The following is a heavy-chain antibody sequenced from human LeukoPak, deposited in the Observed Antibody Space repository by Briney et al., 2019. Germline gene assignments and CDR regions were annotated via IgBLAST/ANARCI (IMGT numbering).Heavy chain of an antibody. CDR1: GFTFSNAW. D-gene: IGHD3-10*01. J-gene: IGHJ6*02. V-gene: IGHV3-23*01. CDR3: AKGSGSGSYTPHYYYYGMDV. Sequence: GGSLRLSCAASGFTFSNAWMNWVRQAPGKGLEWVSAISGSGGNTYYADSVKGRFTISRDNSKNTLYLQMNSLRAEDTAVYFCAKGSGSGSYTPHYYYYGMDVWGQGTTVTVSS. CDR2: ISGSGGNT.